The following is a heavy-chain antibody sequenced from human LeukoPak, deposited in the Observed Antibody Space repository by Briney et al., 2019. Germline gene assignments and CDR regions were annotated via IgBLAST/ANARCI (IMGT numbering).Heavy chain of an antibody. D-gene: IGHD3-22*01. J-gene: IGHJ4*02. Sequence: GGSLRLSCAASGFTFSSYGMSWVRQAPGKGLEWVSAISGSGGSTYYADSVKGRFTISRDNSKNTLYLQMNSLRAEDTAVYYCAKGVEITMIVVVISAFDYWGQGTLVTVSS. CDR3: AKGVEITMIVVVISAFDY. CDR1: GFTFSSYG. CDR2: ISGSGGST. V-gene: IGHV3-23*01.